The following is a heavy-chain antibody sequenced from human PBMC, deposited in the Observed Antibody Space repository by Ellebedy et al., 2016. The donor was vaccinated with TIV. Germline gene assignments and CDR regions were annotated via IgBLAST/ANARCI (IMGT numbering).Heavy chain of an antibody. CDR3: ARDGTEYQLLPYYYYGMDV. D-gene: IGHD2-2*01. Sequence: AASVKVSCTASGGTFSSYAISWVRQAPGQGLEWMGGIIPIFGPANYAQTFPCLFPLPSDSSTSTAYMELSSLRSEDTAVYYCARDGTEYQLLPYYYYGMDVWGQGTTVTVSS. J-gene: IGHJ6*02. CDR2: IIPIFGPA. V-gene: IGHV1-69*13. CDR1: GGTFSSYA.